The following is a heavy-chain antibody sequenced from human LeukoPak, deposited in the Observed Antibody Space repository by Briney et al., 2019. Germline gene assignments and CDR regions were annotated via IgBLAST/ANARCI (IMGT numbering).Heavy chain of an antibody. V-gene: IGHV3-23*01. Sequence: GGSLGLSCAASGFTFSSYGMSWVRQAPGKGLEWVSAIGGRDGSTYYADSVKGRFTISRDNSKNTPYVQMNSLRAEDTAVYYCAKGHYYGSGSLDYWGQGTLVTVSS. CDR1: GFTFSSYG. J-gene: IGHJ4*02. CDR2: IGGRDGST. CDR3: AKGHYYGSGSLDY. D-gene: IGHD3-10*01.